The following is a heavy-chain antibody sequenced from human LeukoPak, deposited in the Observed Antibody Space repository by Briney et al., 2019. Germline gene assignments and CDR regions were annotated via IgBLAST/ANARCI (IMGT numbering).Heavy chain of an antibody. CDR3: ARHRQLEGYYYYGMDV. Sequence: GESLKISCKGSGYSFTSYWIGWVRQMPGKGLEWMGIIYPGDPDTRYSPSFQGQVTISADKSISTAYLQWSSLKASDTAMYYCARHRQLEGYYYYGMDVWGQGTTVTVSS. CDR2: IYPGDPDT. V-gene: IGHV5-51*01. CDR1: GYSFTSYW. D-gene: IGHD6-6*01. J-gene: IGHJ6*02.